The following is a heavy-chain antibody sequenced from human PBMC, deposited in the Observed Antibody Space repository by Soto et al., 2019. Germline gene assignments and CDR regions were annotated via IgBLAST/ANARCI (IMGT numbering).Heavy chain of an antibody. D-gene: IGHD1-26*01. V-gene: IGHV3-30-3*01. CDR1: GFTFSSYA. Sequence: GGSLRLSCAASGFTFSSYAMHWVRQAPGKGLEWVAVISYDGSNKYYADSVKGRFTISRDNSKNTLYLQMNSLRAEDTAVYYCARVDSGSYFGYWVFDYWGQGTLVTVSS. J-gene: IGHJ4*02. CDR2: ISYDGSNK. CDR3: ARVDSGSYFGYWVFDY.